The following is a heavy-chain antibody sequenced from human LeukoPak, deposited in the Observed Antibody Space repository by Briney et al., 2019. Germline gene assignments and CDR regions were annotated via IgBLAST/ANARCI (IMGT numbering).Heavy chain of an antibody. V-gene: IGHV3-33*01. Sequence: PGRSLRLSCAASGFTFSSYGMHWVRQAPGKGLEWVAVIWYDGSSKYYADSVKGRFTISRDNSKNTLYLQMNSLRAEDTAVYYCARSYYYDSSHTVDYWGQGTLVTVSS. D-gene: IGHD3-22*01. CDR2: IWYDGSSK. CDR3: ARSYYYDSSHTVDY. J-gene: IGHJ4*02. CDR1: GFTFSSYG.